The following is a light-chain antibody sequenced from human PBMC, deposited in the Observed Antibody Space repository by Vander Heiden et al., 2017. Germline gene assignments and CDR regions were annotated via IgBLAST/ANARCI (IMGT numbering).Light chain of an antibody. Sequence: QSALTQPASVSGSPGQSITISCTGTSSEVGCYNYVSWYQQHPGKAPILIIYDVSNRPSGVSNRFSGSKSGNTASLTISGLQAEDEAYYYCSSYTSSSVVFGGGTKLTVL. J-gene: IGLJ2*01. CDR2: DVS. V-gene: IGLV2-14*01. CDR1: SSEVGCYNY. CDR3: SSYTSSSVV.